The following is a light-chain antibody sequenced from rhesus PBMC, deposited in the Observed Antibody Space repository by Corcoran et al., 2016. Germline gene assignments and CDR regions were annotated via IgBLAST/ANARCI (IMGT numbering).Light chain of an antibody. CDR1: QVISTW. Sequence: DIQMTQSPSSLSASVGDRVTITCRASQVISTWLAWYQQKPGKAPKLLIYKASSLHSGVPSRFSGSGSGTDVPLTSSSLQPEDFATYYCQQFNSAPPWTFGQGTKVEIK. J-gene: IGKJ1*01. V-gene: IGKV1-21*01. CDR2: KAS. CDR3: QQFNSAPPWT.